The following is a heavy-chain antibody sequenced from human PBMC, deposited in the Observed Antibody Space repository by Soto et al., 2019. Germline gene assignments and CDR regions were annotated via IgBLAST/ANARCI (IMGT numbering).Heavy chain of an antibody. CDR2: IYWDEDK. CDR1: GFSLSTSGVG. J-gene: IGHJ4*02. Sequence: QITLKESGPTLVKPTQTLTLTCTFSGFSLSTSGVGVGWIRQPPGKALEWLGFIYWDEDKRYSPSLKSRLTITKDTSKSQVVLTMTIMDPVDTATYYCAHVFTSLAPFDSWGQGTLVTVSA. V-gene: IGHV2-5*02. D-gene: IGHD3-10*02. CDR3: AHVFTSLAPFDS.